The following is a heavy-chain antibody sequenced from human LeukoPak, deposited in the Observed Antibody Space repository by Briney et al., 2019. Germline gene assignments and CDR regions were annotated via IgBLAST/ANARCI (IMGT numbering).Heavy chain of an antibody. CDR1: GGSFSGYY. V-gene: IGHV4-34*01. Sequence: PSETLSLTCAVYGGSFSGYYWSWIRQPPGKGLEWIGEINHSGSTNYNPSLRSRVTISVDTSKNQFSLKLSSVTAADTAVYYCARVSLRGASPGGFDYWGQGTLVTVSS. CDR2: INHSGST. CDR3: ARVSLRGASPGGFDY. D-gene: IGHD3-10*01. J-gene: IGHJ4*02.